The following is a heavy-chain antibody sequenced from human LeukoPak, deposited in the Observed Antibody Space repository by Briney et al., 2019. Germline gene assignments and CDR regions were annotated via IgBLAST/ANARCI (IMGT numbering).Heavy chain of an antibody. CDR2: IFYTGSS. CDR1: GGSISSYY. D-gene: IGHD3-22*01. J-gene: IGHJ3*02. CDR3: ARVPAYYYDSSDAFDI. Sequence: PSETLSLTCTVSGGSISSYYWSWIRQPPGKGLEWIGHIFYTGSSNYNPSLRSRVTMSVDTSKNQFSLKLSSVTAADTAVYYCARVPAYYYDSSDAFDIWGQGTMVTVSS. V-gene: IGHV4-59*12.